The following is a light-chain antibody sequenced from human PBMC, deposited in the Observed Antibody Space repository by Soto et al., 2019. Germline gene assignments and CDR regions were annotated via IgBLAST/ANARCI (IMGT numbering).Light chain of an antibody. CDR2: AAS. CDR1: ESISTY. Sequence: DIQLTQSPSSLSASVGDRVTITCRASESISTYLNWFQQKPGKAPRLLIYAASSLHSGVPSRFSGSGSGTDFPLTISSLQPQDFATYYCQETYSVPFFSFGPGTKVDIK. J-gene: IGKJ3*01. CDR3: QETYSVPFFS. V-gene: IGKV1-39*01.